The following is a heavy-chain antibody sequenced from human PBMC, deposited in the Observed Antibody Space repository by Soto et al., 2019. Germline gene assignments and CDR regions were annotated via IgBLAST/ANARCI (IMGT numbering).Heavy chain of an antibody. Sequence: ASVKVSCKASGYTITDYYMHWVRQAPGQGLEWLGWINPNSGVTNYAQKFQGWVTMTRDTSISTAYMELNRLTFDDTAVYYCARDAVVAGTGQRYFDYWGQGTLVTVSS. V-gene: IGHV1-2*04. J-gene: IGHJ4*02. CDR1: GYTITDYY. CDR2: INPNSGVT. D-gene: IGHD2-15*01. CDR3: ARDAVVAGTGQRYFDY.